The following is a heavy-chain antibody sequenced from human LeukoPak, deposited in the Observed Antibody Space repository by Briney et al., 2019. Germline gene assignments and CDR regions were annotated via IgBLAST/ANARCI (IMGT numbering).Heavy chain of an antibody. CDR3: AKNGDRGAYCSGGSCYPYYYYYMDV. CDR1: GFNVRNNY. D-gene: IGHD2-15*01. V-gene: IGHV3-23*01. J-gene: IGHJ6*03. Sequence: GGSLRLSCAASGFNVRNNYMSWVRQGPGKGLEWVSAISSTGGTTYYADSVKGRFTISRDNSKNTLYLQMNSLRAEDTAIYYCAKNGDRGAYCSGGSCYPYYYYYMDVWGKGTTVTISS. CDR2: ISSTGGTT.